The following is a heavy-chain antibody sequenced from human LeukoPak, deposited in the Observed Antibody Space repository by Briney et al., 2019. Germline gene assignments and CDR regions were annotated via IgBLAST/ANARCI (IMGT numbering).Heavy chain of an antibody. D-gene: IGHD3-3*01. V-gene: IGHV3-48*01. CDR2: ISSSSSTI. CDR1: GFTFSSYS. Sequence: PGGSLRLSCAASGFTFSSYSMNWVRQAPGKGLEWVSYISSSSSTIYYADSVKGRFTISRDNAKNSLYLQMNSLRAEDTAVYYCARARDFGVVIIKRYYYYMDVWGKGTKVTVSS. J-gene: IGHJ6*03. CDR3: ARARDFGVVIIKRYYYYMDV.